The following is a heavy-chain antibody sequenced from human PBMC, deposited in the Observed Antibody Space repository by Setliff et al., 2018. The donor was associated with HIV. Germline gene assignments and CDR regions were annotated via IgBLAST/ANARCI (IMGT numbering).Heavy chain of an antibody. Sequence: PSETLSLTCDVSGSSITGDFYWGWIRQPPGKGLEWIGSIHHGGSTYKNPSLNSRVTISVDTSKDQFSLKLSSVTAADTAIYYCARDYGFRQPIFGFDVWGQGAMVTVSS. CDR1: GSSITGDFY. J-gene: IGHJ3*01. V-gene: IGHV4-38-2*02. CDR3: ARDYGFRQPIFGFDV. D-gene: IGHD3-10*01. CDR2: IHHGGST.